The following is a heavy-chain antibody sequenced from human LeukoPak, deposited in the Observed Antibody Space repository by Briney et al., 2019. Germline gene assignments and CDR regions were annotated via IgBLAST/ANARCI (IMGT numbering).Heavy chain of an antibody. J-gene: IGHJ4*02. Sequence: HPGGSLRLSCAASGFTFSDYWMHWVRQAPGKGLVWVSRIKSDGSSTSYADSVKGRFTISRDNAKNTLYLQMNSLTAEDTAVYYCARGARDGYNLWGQGTLVTVSS. CDR2: IKSDGSST. CDR3: ARGARDGYNL. D-gene: IGHD5-24*01. CDR1: GFTFSDYW. V-gene: IGHV3-74*01.